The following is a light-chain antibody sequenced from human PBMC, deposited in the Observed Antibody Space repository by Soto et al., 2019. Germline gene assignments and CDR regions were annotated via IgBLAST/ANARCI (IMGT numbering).Light chain of an antibody. J-gene: IGKJ4*01. CDR1: QSLLHRNGYNN. CDR3: MQALQTPRS. CDR2: LGS. V-gene: IGKV2-28*01. Sequence: DIVLTQSPLSLPVTPGEPASISCRSSQSLLHRNGYNNLDWYLQKPGQSPQLLIYLGSNRASGVPDRFSSSGSCTDFTLKISRVEAEDVRIYYCMQALQTPRSFGGGTKVELK.